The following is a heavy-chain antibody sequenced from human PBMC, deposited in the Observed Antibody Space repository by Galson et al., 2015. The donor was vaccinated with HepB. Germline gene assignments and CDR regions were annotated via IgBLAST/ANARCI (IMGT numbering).Heavy chain of an antibody. J-gene: IGHJ2*01. CDR2: IKSKTDGGTT. CDR3: TTGSQWLALGWYFDL. V-gene: IGHV3-15*01. Sequence: SLRLSCAASGFTFSNAWMSWVRQAPGTGLEWVGRIKSKTDGGTTDYAAPVKGRFTISRDDSKNTLYLQMNSLKTEDTAVYYCTTGSQWLALGWYFDLWGRGTLVTVSS. D-gene: IGHD6-19*01. CDR1: GFTFSNAW.